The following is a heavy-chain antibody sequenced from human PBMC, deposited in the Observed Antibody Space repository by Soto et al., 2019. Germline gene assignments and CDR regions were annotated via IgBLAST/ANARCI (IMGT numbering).Heavy chain of an antibody. CDR2: ISGSGGST. J-gene: IGHJ4*02. D-gene: IGHD2-15*01. CDR1: GFTFSSYA. CDR3: AKATDDNCSGGSCYFDYFDY. V-gene: IGHV3-23*01. Sequence: PGGSLRLSCAASGFTFSSYAMSWVRQAPGKGLEWVSAISGSGGSTYYADSVKGRFTISRDNSKNTLYLQMNSLRAEDTAVYYCAKATDDNCSGGSCYFDYFDYWGQGTLVTVSS.